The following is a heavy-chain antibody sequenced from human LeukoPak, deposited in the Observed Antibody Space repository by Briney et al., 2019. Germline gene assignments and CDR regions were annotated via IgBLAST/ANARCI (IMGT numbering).Heavy chain of an antibody. V-gene: IGHV1-69*05. D-gene: IGHD3-22*01. J-gene: IGHJ4*02. Sequence: ASVKVSCKASGGTFSSYAISWVRQAPGQGLEWMGGIIPIFGTANYAQKFQGRVTITTDESTSTAYMELSSLRSEDTAVYYCARDRGYYYDTSGYYCPFDYWGQGTLVTVSS. CDR2: IIPIFGTA. CDR1: GGTFSSYA. CDR3: ARDRGYYYDTSGYYCPFDY.